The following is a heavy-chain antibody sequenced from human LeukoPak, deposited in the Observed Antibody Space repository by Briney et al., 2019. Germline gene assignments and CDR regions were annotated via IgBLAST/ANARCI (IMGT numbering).Heavy chain of an antibody. D-gene: IGHD1-14*01. CDR2: ISGSGGST. Sequence: GGSLRLSCAVSGFTFSSHWMSWVRQAPGKGLEWVSGISGSGGSTNYADSVKGRFTISRDNSKNTLYLQMNSLRAEDTAVYYCARGNREPGASDIWGQGTVVTVSS. CDR1: GFTFSSHW. CDR3: ARGNREPGASDI. V-gene: IGHV3-23*01. J-gene: IGHJ3*02.